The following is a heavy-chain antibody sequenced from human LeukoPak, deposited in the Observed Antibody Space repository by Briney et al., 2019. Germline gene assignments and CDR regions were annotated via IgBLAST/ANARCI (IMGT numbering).Heavy chain of an antibody. CDR3: ATGARMSTFGGSGIIDY. CDR2: FDPEDGET. Sequence: GASVKASCKVSGYTLTELSMHWVRQAPGKGLEWMGGFDPEDGETIYAQKFQGRVTMTEDTSTDTAYMELSSLRSEDTAVYYCATGARMSTFGGSGIIDYWGQGILVTVSS. J-gene: IGHJ4*02. CDR1: GYTLTELS. V-gene: IGHV1-24*01. D-gene: IGHD3-10*01.